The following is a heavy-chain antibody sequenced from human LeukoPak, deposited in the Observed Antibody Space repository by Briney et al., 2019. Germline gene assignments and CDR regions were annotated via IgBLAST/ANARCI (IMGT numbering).Heavy chain of an antibody. CDR1: GFTFRSYA. Sequence: GGSLRLSCAASGFTFRSYAMSWVREAPGKGLEWGSAISGSGGSTYYADSVKGRFTISRDNSKNTRYLQMNSLRAEDTAVYYCAKDPVRYSSSWSWGQGTLVTVSS. V-gene: IGHV3-23*01. CDR2: ISGSGGST. CDR3: AKDPVRYSSSWS. D-gene: IGHD6-13*01. J-gene: IGHJ5*02.